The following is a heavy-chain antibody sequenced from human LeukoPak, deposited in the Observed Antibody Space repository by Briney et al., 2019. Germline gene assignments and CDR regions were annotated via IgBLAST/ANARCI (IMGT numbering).Heavy chain of an antibody. CDR1: GGTFSSYA. V-gene: IGHV1-69*05. D-gene: IGHD5-18*01. J-gene: IGHJ4*02. Sequence: SVKVSCEASGGTFSSYAISWVRQAPGQGLEWMGRIIPIFGTANYAQKFQGRVTITTDESTSTAYMELSSLRSEDTAVYYCARDRIRGYSYGITNYFDYWGQGTLVTVSS. CDR2: IIPIFGTA. CDR3: ARDRIRGYSYGITNYFDY.